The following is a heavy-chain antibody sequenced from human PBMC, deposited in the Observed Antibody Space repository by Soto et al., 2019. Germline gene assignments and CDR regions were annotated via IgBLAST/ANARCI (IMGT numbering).Heavy chain of an antibody. V-gene: IGHV1-69*01. CDR1: GGTFSSYA. CDR2: IIPIFGTA. CDR3: ARDRPAYDILTGPGDV. Sequence: QVQLVQSGAEVKKPGSSVKVSCKASGGTFSSYAISWVRQAPGQGLEWMGGIIPIFGTANYAQKFQGRVTITADESTSTAYMELRSLRSEETAVYYCARDRPAYDILTGPGDVWGQGTTVTVSS. D-gene: IGHD3-9*01. J-gene: IGHJ6*02.